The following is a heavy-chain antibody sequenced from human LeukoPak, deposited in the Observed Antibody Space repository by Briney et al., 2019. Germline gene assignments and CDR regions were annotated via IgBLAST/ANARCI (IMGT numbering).Heavy chain of an antibody. D-gene: IGHD6-19*01. Sequence: PGGSLRLSCAASGFTLSSYSMNWVRQAPGKGLEWVSCISSSSSDIYYADSVKGRFTISRDNAKNSLYLQMNSLRVEDTAVYYCARALGWPSYYYGMDVWGQGTTVTVSS. CDR2: ISSSSSDI. J-gene: IGHJ6*02. CDR3: ARALGWPSYYYGMDV. V-gene: IGHV3-21*01. CDR1: GFTLSSYS.